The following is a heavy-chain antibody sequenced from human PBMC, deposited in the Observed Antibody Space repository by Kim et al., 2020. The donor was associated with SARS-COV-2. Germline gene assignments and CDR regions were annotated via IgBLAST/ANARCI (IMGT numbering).Heavy chain of an antibody. CDR2: IYYRGST. V-gene: IGHV4-39*01. Sequence: SETLSLTCTVSGGSISSSSYYWGWIRQPPGKGLEWIGSIYYRGSTYYNPSLKSRVTISVDTSKNQFSLKLSSVTAADTAVYYCASRGGSGSGSYDAGLSVWYGMDIWGQGTTVTVSS. J-gene: IGHJ6*02. CDR3: ASRGGSGSGSYDAGLSVWYGMDI. D-gene: IGHD3-10*01. CDR1: GGSISSSSYY.